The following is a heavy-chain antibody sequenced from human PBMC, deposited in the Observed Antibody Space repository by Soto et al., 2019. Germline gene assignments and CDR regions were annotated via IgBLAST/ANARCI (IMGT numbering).Heavy chain of an antibody. V-gene: IGHV3-49*03. D-gene: IGHD6-13*01. CDR3: ARESPISSSWYGTYYYYGMDV. Sequence: LRLSCTASGFTFGDYAMSWFRQAPGKGLEWVGFIRSKAYGGTTEYAASVKGRFTISRDDSKSIAYLQMNSLRSEDTAVYYCARESPISSSWYGTYYYYGMDVWGQGTTVTVSS. CDR1: GFTFGDYA. CDR2: IRSKAYGGTT. J-gene: IGHJ6*02.